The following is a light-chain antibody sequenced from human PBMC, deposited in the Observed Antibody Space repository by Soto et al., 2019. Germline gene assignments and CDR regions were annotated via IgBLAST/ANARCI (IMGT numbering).Light chain of an antibody. CDR3: CSYAGTSGV. Sequence: QSALTQPRSVSGSPGQSVTISCTGTSSDVGGYNYVSWYQQYPGKAPKLMIYDVSKRPSGVPDRFSGSKSGNTASLTISGRKGEDEADYHCCSYAGTSGVFGGGTKLTVL. V-gene: IGLV2-11*01. CDR2: DVS. CDR1: SSDVGGYNY. J-gene: IGLJ3*02.